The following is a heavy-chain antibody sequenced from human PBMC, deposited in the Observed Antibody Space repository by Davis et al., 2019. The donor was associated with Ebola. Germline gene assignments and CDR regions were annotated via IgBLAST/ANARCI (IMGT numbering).Heavy chain of an antibody. V-gene: IGHV4-34*01. CDR2: INHSGST. D-gene: IGHD3-10*01. J-gene: IGHJ4*02. Sequence: PSETLSLTCAVYGGSFSGYYWSWIRQPPGKGLEWIGEINHSGSTNYNPSLKSRVTISVDTSKNQFSLKLSSVTAADTAVYYCARDNGSGSRSNWGQGTLVTVSS. CDR1: GGSFSGYY. CDR3: ARDNGSGSRSN.